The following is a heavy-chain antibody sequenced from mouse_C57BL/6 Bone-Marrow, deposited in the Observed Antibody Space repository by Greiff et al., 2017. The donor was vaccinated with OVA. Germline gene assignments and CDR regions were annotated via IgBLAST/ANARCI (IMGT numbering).Heavy chain of an antibody. D-gene: IGHD2-5*01. Sequence: QVQLQQPGAELVMPGASVKLSCKASGYTFTSYWMHWVKQRPGQGLEWIGEIDPSDSYTNYNQKFKGKSTLIVDKSSSTAYMQLSSLTSEDSAVYYCASNSNYGFAYWGQGTLVTVSA. CDR3: ASNSNYGFAY. CDR1: GYTFTSYW. J-gene: IGHJ3*01. CDR2: IDPSDSYT. V-gene: IGHV1-69*01.